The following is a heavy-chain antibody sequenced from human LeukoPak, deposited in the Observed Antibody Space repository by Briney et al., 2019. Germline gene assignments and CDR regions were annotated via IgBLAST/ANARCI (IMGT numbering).Heavy chain of an antibody. CDR2: ISSSSSYI. CDR3: ARTYYDILTAYNPYFDY. J-gene: IGHJ4*02. D-gene: IGHD3-9*01. Sequence: PGGSLRLSCAASGFIFSSYSMNWVRQAPGKGLEWVSSISSSSSYIYYADSVKGRFTISRDNAKNSLYLQMNSLRAEDTAVYYCARTYYDILTAYNPYFDYWGQGTLVTVSS. V-gene: IGHV3-21*01. CDR1: GFIFSSYS.